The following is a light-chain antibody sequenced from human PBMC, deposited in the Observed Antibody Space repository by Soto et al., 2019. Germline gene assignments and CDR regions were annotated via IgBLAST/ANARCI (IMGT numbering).Light chain of an antibody. CDR1: NSDIGAYDY. CDR2: EFT. V-gene: IGLV2-14*01. CDR3: GSYASATLI. J-gene: IGLJ2*01. Sequence: QSVLTQPASVSGSPGQSITISCTGSNSDIGAYDYVSWYQQHPGKPPTLLIYEFTFRPSGVTNRFSCSKSGNTATLTISGLLTEDEADYYCGSYASATLIFCGGTKSPS.